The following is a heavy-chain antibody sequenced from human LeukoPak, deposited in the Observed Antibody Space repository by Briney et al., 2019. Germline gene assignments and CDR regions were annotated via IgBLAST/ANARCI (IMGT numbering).Heavy chain of an antibody. CDR1: GYTFSSYD. J-gene: IGHJ4*02. CDR3: ARGSHGGGNDYGDFVY. Sequence: ASVKVSCKASGYTFSSYDINWVRQATGQGLEWMGWMNPNSGNTGYAQKFQGRVTMTRNTSISTAYMELSSLRSEDTAVYYCARGSHGGGNDYGDFVYWGQGTLVTVSS. CDR2: MNPNSGNT. D-gene: IGHD4-17*01. V-gene: IGHV1-8*01.